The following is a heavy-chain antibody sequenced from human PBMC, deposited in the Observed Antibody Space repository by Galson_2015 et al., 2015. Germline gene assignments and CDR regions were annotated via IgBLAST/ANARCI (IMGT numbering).Heavy chain of an antibody. CDR2: INAGNGNT. Sequence: SVKVSCKASGYTFTSYAMHWVRQAPGQRLEWMGWINAGNGNTKYSQKFQGRVTITRDTSASTAYMELSSLRSEDTAVYYCAREQIREVQQLVQAFDIGAKGQWSPSLQ. CDR3: AREQIREVQQLVQAFDI. J-gene: IGHJ3*02. D-gene: IGHD6-13*01. V-gene: IGHV1-3*01. CDR1: GYTFTSYA.